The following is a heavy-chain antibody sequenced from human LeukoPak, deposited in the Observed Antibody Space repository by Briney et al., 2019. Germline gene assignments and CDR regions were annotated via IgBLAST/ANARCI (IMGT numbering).Heavy chain of an antibody. CDR2: IYYSGST. V-gene: IGHV4-59*01. Sequence: SETLSLTCTVSGGSISSYYWSWIRQPPGKGLEWIGYIYYSGSTNYNPSLKSRVTISVDTSKNQFSLRLSSVTAADTAVYYCARGYDYVWGSHRAFGYWGQGTLVTVSS. CDR3: ARGYDYVWGSHRAFGY. J-gene: IGHJ4*02. CDR1: GGSISSYY. D-gene: IGHD3-16*02.